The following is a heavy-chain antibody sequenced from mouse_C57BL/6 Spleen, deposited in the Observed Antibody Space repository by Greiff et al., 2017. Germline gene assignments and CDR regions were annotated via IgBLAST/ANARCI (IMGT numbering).Heavy chain of an antibody. Sequence: QVQLQQPGAELVKPGASVKLSCKASGYTFTSYWMHWVKQRPGGGLEWIGRIDPNSGGTKYNEKFKSKATLTVDKPSSPAYMQLSSLTSEDSAVYYCAREAQATSFDYWGQGTTLTVSS. J-gene: IGHJ2*01. D-gene: IGHD3-2*02. V-gene: IGHV1-72*01. CDR1: GYTFTSYW. CDR3: AREAQATSFDY. CDR2: IDPNSGGT.